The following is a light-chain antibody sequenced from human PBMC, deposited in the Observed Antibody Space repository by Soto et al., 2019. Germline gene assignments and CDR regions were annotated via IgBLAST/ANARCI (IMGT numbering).Light chain of an antibody. CDR1: SSNIGAGYD. CDR3: QFYDSSLSGWV. V-gene: IGLV1-40*01. J-gene: IGLJ3*02. CDR2: GNS. Sequence: QSVLTQPPSVSGAPGQRVTISCTGSSSNIGAGYDVHWYQQLPGTAPKLFIFGNSNRPSGVPDRFSGSKSGTSASLAITGLQPEDEADYYCQFYDSSLSGWVFGGGTKLTVL.